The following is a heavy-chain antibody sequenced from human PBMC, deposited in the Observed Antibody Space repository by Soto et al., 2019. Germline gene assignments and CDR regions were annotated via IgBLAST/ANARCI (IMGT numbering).Heavy chain of an antibody. V-gene: IGHV4-59*01. D-gene: IGHD6-13*01. Sequence: PSETLELRRTVCRGTISSYYGSWIRKPPGKGLEWIGYIYYSGSTNYNPSLKSRVTISVDTSKNQFSLKLSSVTAADTAVYYCARGPLAAADYYYYSGMDVWGQGTTVTVSS. CDR1: RGTISSYY. CDR3: ARGPLAAADYYYYSGMDV. CDR2: IYYSGST. J-gene: IGHJ6*02.